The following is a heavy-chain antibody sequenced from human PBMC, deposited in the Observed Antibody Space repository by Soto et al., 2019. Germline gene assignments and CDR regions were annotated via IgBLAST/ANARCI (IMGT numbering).Heavy chain of an antibody. Sequence: EVQLVESGGGFVQPGGSLRLSCAAFGFTFSSYAMSWVRQAPGKGLEWVSTISGGGGNTYSADSVKGRLSISRDNSKNTLYLQLNNLRAEDTAVYYCAKDRGGVKPYYFDYWGQGTLVTVSP. D-gene: IGHD3-16*01. J-gene: IGHJ4*02. CDR2: ISGGGGNT. CDR3: AKDRGGVKPYYFDY. CDR1: GFTFSSYA. V-gene: IGHV3-23*04.